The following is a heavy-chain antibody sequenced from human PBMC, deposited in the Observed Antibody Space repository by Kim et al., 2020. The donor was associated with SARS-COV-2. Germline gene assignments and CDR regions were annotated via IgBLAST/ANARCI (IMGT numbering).Heavy chain of an antibody. Sequence: SETLSLTCTVSGGSISSYYWSWIRQPPGKGLEWIGYIYYSGSTNYNPSLKSRVTISVDTSKNQFSLKLSSVTAADTAVYYCARENVDIVATIPYYYGMDVWGQGTTVTVSS. D-gene: IGHD5-12*01. J-gene: IGHJ6*02. CDR3: ARENVDIVATIPYYYGMDV. CDR1: GGSISSYY. V-gene: IGHV4-59*13. CDR2: IYYSGST.